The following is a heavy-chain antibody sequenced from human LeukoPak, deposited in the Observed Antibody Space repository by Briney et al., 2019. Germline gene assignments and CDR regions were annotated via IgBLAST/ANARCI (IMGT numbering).Heavy chain of an antibody. CDR2: IYYSGST. CDR3: ARHRDTAMVTDY. D-gene: IGHD5-18*01. V-gene: IGHV4-59*08. J-gene: IGHJ4*02. CDR1: GGSISSYY. Sequence: PSETLSLTCTVSGGSISSYYWSWIRQPPRKGLEWIGYIYYSGSTNYNPSLKSRVTISVDTSKKQFSLKLSSVTAADTAVYYCARHRDTAMVTDYWGQGTLVTVSS.